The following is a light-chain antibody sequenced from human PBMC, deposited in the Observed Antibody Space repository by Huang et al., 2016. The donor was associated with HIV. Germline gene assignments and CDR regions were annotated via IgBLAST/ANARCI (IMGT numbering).Light chain of an antibody. J-gene: IGKJ1*01. V-gene: IGKV4-1*01. Sequence: DIVMTQSPDSLAVSLGERATINCKSSQSGLSSPNNKNYLTWYQQKPGQPPGLLIYCASPRESGVPDRFSGSGCGTNFTLTISSLQAEDVAVYYCHQYYTTPWTFGQGTKVEIK. CDR3: HQYYTTPWT. CDR2: CAS. CDR1: QSGLSSPNNKNY.